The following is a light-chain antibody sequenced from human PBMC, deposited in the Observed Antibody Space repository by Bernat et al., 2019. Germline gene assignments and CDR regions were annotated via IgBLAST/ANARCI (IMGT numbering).Light chain of an antibody. CDR1: TIGTTT. J-gene: IGLJ1*01. V-gene: IGLV3-21*04. Sequence: SYVLTQPPSVSVAPGRTARITCGGTTIGTTTVHWYVQKPVQSPVLVIYSDRGRPSGIPVRFSASNSGNTAILTISSVEAGDEADYYWQVWDTTTDQYVFGTGTKGTVL. CDR2: SDR. CDR3: QVWDTTTDQYV.